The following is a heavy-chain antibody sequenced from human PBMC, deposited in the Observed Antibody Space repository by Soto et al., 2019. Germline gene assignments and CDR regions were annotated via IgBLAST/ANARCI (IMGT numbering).Heavy chain of an antibody. D-gene: IGHD3-9*01. CDR1: GYTFTGYY. CDR2: INPNSGGT. CDR3: ARERYYAILTGSSWFDP. J-gene: IGHJ5*02. V-gene: IGHV1-2*02. Sequence: ASVKVSCKASGYTFTGYYMHWVRQAPGQGLEWMGWINPNSGGTNYAQKFQGRVTMTRDTSISTAYMELSRLRSDDTAVYYCARERYYAILTGSSWFDPWGQGTLVTVSS.